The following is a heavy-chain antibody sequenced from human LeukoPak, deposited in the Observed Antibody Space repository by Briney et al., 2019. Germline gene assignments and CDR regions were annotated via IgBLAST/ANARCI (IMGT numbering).Heavy chain of an antibody. D-gene: IGHD3-9*01. V-gene: IGHV4-4*07. CDR3: ARGTEMTSFTGYYSFDY. Sequence: SETLSLTCTVSGGSISTFFWTWIRQSAGKGLEWIGRIYTGTTYYSPSLESRATISVDTSNNRFSLKLTSLTAADTAVYYCARGTEMTSFTGYYSFDYWGRGSLVTVSS. CDR2: IYTGTT. J-gene: IGHJ4*02. CDR1: GGSISTFF.